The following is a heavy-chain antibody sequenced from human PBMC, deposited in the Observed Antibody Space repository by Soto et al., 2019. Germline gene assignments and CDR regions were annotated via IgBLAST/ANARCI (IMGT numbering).Heavy chain of an antibody. J-gene: IGHJ4*02. D-gene: IGHD2-15*01. CDR2: IWYDASKQ. CDR3: AAWAEGATEVH. V-gene: IGHV3-33*01. CDR1: GFSFSVYG. Sequence: PGGSRRLSCETSGFSFSVYGMHWVRQAPGKGLEWVAVIWYDASKQFYAASVEGRFTISRDNSKAILYLQMNSLRAEDTAVYYCAAWAEGATEVHWGQGTLVTVSS.